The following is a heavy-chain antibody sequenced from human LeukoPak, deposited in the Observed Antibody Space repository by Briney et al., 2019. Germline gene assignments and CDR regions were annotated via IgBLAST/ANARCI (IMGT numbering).Heavy chain of an antibody. CDR2: INHSGRT. Sequence: SETLSLTCAVSGGSFFGSHWNWIRQSPEKGLEVIGEINHSGRTNYNPSLKSRVTISVDTSKSQFFLKLTSVTAADTPVYYCARDPTTVVTLPYYFDFWGQGTLVTVSA. V-gene: IGHV4-34*01. J-gene: IGHJ4*02. CDR1: GGSFFGSH. CDR3: ARDPTTVVTLPYYFDF. D-gene: IGHD4-23*01.